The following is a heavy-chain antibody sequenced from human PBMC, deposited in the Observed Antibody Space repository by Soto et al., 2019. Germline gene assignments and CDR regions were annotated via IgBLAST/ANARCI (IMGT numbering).Heavy chain of an antibody. CDR1: GFTFSSYA. CDR3: ARDSPGIAAAGTGMDV. D-gene: IGHD6-13*01. J-gene: IGHJ6*02. Sequence: GGSLRLSCAASGFTFSSYAMHWVRQAPGKGLEWVAVISYDGSNKYYADSVKGRFTISRDNSKNTLYLQMNSLRAEDTAVYYCARDSPGIAAAGTGMDVWGQGTTVTVSS. V-gene: IGHV3-30-3*01. CDR2: ISYDGSNK.